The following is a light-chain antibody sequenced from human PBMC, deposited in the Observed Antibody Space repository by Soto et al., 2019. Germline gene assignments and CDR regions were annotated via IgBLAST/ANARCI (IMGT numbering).Light chain of an antibody. CDR2: EVR. Sequence: QSALTQPASVSGSPGQSITISCTGTSSDVGRYNYVSWYQQYPGKAPYLMIYEVRNRPSGVSDRFSGSKSGNTASLTISGLQAEDEADYYCTSYTSSSTYVFGPGTKLTVL. J-gene: IGLJ1*01. CDR1: SSDVGRYNY. V-gene: IGLV2-14*01. CDR3: TSYTSSSTYV.